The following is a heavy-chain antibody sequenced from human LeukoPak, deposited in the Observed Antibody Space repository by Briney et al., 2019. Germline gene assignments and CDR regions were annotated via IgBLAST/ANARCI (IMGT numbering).Heavy chain of an antibody. CDR2: INGNGGGT. D-gene: IGHD6-19*01. V-gene: IGHV3-74*01. Sequence: GGSLRLSCAASGFTFSTYWMHLVRQAPGKGLVWVSRINGNGGGTTYADSVKGRFTISRDNAKNTLYLQMNNLRAEDTAVYYCARALGGTGVFDPWGQGTLVTVSS. J-gene: IGHJ5*02. CDR1: GFTFSTYW. CDR3: ARALGGTGVFDP.